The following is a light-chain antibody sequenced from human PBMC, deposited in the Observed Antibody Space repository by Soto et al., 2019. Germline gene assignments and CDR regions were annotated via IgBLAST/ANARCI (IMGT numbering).Light chain of an antibody. CDR1: QSVSSSF. CDR3: QQYGTSPPFT. CDR2: GAS. Sequence: EIVLTQSPGTLSLSPGERATLSCRASQSVSSSFLAWYQQRSGQAPRLLIYGASRRATGIPDRFSGSGSGTDFTLTISRLEPEDFVVYYCQQYGTSPPFTFGPGTKVDIK. J-gene: IGKJ3*01. V-gene: IGKV3-20*01.